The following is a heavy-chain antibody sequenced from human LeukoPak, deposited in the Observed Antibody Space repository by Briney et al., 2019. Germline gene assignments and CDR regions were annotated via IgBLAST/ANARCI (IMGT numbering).Heavy chain of an antibody. Sequence: SETLSLTCTVSGYSIRSGYYWGWIRQLPGKGLEWIGSIYHSGGTYYNPSLNSRVTISVDTSKNQFSLKQSSVTAADTAVYYCAREGYYDFWTPSYYFDYWGQGTLVTVSS. D-gene: IGHD3-3*01. CDR1: GYSIRSGYY. J-gene: IGHJ4*02. V-gene: IGHV4-38-2*02. CDR2: IYHSGGT. CDR3: AREGYYDFWTPSYYFDY.